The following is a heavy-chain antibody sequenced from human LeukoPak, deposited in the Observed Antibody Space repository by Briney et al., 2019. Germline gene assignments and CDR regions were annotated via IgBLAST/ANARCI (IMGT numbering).Heavy chain of an antibody. CDR1: GYSFTSNY. CDR3: ARDQEAFNY. J-gene: IGHJ4*02. CDR2: IYPRDGST. Sequence: ASVKVSCKASGYSFTSNYIHWVRQAPGQGLEWMGMIYPRDGSTSYAQKFQGRVTVTRDTSTSTVHMELSGLRSEDTAVYYCARDQEAFNYWGQGTLVTVSS. V-gene: IGHV1-46*01.